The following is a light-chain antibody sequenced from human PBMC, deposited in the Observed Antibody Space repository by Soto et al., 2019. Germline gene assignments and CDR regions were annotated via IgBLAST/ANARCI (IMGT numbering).Light chain of an antibody. V-gene: IGLV2-11*01. CDR2: DIA. CDR3: CSYAGSYSWV. CDR1: SSDVGNYDY. Sequence: QSALTQPRSVSGSPGQSVTISCTGTSSDVGNYDYVSWYQQHPGMAPQLIIYDIAKRPSGVPDRFSGSKFGNTASLTISGLHAEDEADYYCCSYAGSYSWVFGGGTKLTVL. J-gene: IGLJ3*02.